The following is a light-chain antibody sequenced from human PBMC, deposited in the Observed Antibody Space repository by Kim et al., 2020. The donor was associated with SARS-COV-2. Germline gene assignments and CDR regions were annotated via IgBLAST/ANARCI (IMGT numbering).Light chain of an antibody. V-gene: IGLV3-1*01. CDR3: QAWDSSTFYV. Sequence: SYELTQPPSVSVSPGQTASITCSGDKLGDKYACWYQQKPGQSPVLVIYQDNKRPSGIPELFSGSNSGNTGTLTISGTQAIDEADYYCQAWDSSTFYV. J-gene: IGLJ1*01. CDR2: QDN. CDR1: KLGDKY.